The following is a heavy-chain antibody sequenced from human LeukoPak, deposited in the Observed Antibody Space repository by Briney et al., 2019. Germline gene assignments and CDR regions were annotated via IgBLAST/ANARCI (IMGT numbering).Heavy chain of an antibody. J-gene: IGHJ5*02. CDR1: GGTFSSYT. CDR2: IIPILGIA. V-gene: IGHV1-69*04. Sequence: ASLKVSCKASGGTFSSYTISWVRQAPGQGLEWMGRIIPILGIANYAQKSQGRVTITADKSTSTAYMELSSLRSEDTAVYFCARDHADIVVVPAAILNPYNWFDPWGQGTLVTVSS. CDR3: ARDHADIVVVPAAILNPYNWFDP. D-gene: IGHD2-2*01.